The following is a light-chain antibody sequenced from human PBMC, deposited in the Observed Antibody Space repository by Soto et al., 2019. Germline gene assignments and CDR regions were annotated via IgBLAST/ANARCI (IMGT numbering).Light chain of an antibody. CDR2: GAS. CDR1: LTIGDS. CDR3: LQTYNLPRT. V-gene: IGKV1-39*01. J-gene: IGKJ1*01. Sequence: DIQMTQSPSSLSASVGDRVTITCRASLTIGDSLSWFQQKAGKPPTLLIYGASALQSGVPARFSGSGSGTDFTLTISNMQREDFATYYCLQTYNLPRTVGQVTKVEFK.